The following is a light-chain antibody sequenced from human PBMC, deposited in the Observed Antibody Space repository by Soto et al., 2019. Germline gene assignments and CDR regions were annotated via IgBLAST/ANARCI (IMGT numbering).Light chain of an antibody. Sequence: MLTQSPGTLSLSPGEGATLSCRASQRVASDLAWYLQKPGQPPKLLIYDASIRATGIPDRISGSGCDREFIITISRLEHEDAVVYYCQQYGGSQITFGLGTRLEI. CDR3: QQYGGSQIT. CDR2: DAS. V-gene: IGKV3-20*01. J-gene: IGKJ5*01. CDR1: QRVASD.